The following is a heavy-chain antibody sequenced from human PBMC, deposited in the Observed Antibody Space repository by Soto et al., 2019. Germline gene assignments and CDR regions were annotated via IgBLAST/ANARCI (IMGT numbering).Heavy chain of an antibody. V-gene: IGHV3-74*01. Sequence: EVQLVESGGVSVQPGGSLRLSCAASGFSLSNYWMHWDRQAPGKGLVWVSRINIDGSTTTYADSVKGRFTISRDNAKNTLYLQMNSLRDEDTAVYYCVRIRRGDGYTFGYWGQGTLVTVSS. D-gene: IGHD5-12*01. J-gene: IGHJ4*02. CDR2: INIDGSTT. CDR1: GFSLSNYW. CDR3: VRIRRGDGYTFGY.